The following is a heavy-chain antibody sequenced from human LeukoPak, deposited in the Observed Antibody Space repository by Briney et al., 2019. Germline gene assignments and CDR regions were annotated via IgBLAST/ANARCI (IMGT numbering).Heavy chain of an antibody. CDR1: GFTFSSYE. D-gene: IGHD2-2*03. Sequence: PGEYLRLSCAASGFTFSSYEMNWVRQAPGKGLEWLSYISASSRVIYYGDSVKGRFTISRDNAKNSLYLQLNSLRAEDTAVYYCARGYSYSTHFDSWGQGTLVIVSS. CDR3: ARGYSYSTHFDS. V-gene: IGHV3-48*03. CDR2: ISASSRVI. J-gene: IGHJ4*02.